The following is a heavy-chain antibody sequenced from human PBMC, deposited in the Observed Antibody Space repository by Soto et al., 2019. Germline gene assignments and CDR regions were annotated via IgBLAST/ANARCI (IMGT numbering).Heavy chain of an antibody. D-gene: IGHD4-4*01. CDR3: AKELRHDYNLAYFAH. Sequence: GASVKVSCKASGYTFSSYYIHWVRQAPGQGLEWMGVINPNGGTTGYAQKFQGRVTMTRDTSTSTVYMELNSLRAEDTAVYYCAKELRHDYNLAYFAHWGQGTLVTVSS. J-gene: IGHJ4*02. CDR1: GYTFSSYY. CDR2: INPNGGTT. V-gene: IGHV1-46*01.